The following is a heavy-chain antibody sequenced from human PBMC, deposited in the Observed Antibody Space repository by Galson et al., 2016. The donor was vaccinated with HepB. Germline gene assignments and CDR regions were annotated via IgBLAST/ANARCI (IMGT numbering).Heavy chain of an antibody. V-gene: IGHV1-18*04. D-gene: IGHD3-3*01. CDR2: VSGYNGNT. CDR3: ARISPLTILGVVPYYYYYYMDV. Sequence: SVKVSCKVSGYTFRSYGISWVRQAPGQGLQWMGWVSGYNGNTNYAQKFQGRVTMTTDTSTNTAYMELRGLRFDDTAVYYCARISPLTILGVVPYYYYYYMDVWGKGTTVTVSS. CDR1: GYTFRSYG. J-gene: IGHJ6*03.